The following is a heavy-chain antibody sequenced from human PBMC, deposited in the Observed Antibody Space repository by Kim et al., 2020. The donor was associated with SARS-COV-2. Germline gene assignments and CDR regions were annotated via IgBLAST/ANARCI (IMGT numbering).Heavy chain of an antibody. D-gene: IGHD3-10*01. CDR3: ARGGKYGSGSYFDY. Sequence: TPSPKSRVTISVDTSKNQFSLKLSSVTAADTAVYYCARGGKYGSGSYFDYWGQGTLVTVSS. V-gene: IGHV4-34*01. J-gene: IGHJ4*02.